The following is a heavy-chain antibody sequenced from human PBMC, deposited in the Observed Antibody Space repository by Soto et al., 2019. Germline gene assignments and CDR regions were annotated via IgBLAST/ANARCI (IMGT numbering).Heavy chain of an antibody. Sequence: GESLKISCKGSGYSFTSYWIGWVRQMPGKGLEWMGIIYPGDSDTRYSPSFQGQVTISADKSISTAYLQWSSLKASDTAMYYCASPSDDSSGYYSLNYWGQGTLVTVSS. J-gene: IGHJ4*02. CDR3: ASPSDDSSGYYSLNY. CDR2: IYPGDSDT. V-gene: IGHV5-51*01. CDR1: GYSFTSYW. D-gene: IGHD3-22*01.